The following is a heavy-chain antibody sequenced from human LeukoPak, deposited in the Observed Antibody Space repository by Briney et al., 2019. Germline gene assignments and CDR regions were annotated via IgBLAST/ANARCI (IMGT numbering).Heavy chain of an antibody. Sequence: ETLSLTCAAYGGSFSGYYWSWIRQPPGKGLEWIGEINHSGSTNYNPSLKSRVTISVDTSKNQFSLKLSSVTAADTAVYYCARLTVGYCSSTSCSTRWAFDIWGQGTMVTVSS. D-gene: IGHD2-2*01. V-gene: IGHV4-34*01. J-gene: IGHJ3*02. CDR3: ARLTVGYCSSTSCSTRWAFDI. CDR2: INHSGST. CDR1: GGSFSGYY.